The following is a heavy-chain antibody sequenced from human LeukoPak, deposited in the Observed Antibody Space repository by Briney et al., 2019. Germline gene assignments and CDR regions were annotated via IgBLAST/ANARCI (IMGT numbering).Heavy chain of an antibody. D-gene: IGHD3-22*01. CDR3: ASGPYDSSGYYWPIYFDY. V-gene: IGHV3-48*04. J-gene: IGHJ4*02. Sequence: PGGSLKLSCAVSGFPFTTYNMNWVRQAPGKGLEWVSYISSSGSTIYYADSVKGRFTISRDNAKNSLYLQMNSLRAEDTAVYYCASGPYDSSGYYWPIYFDYWGQGTLVTVSS. CDR2: ISSSGSTI. CDR1: GFPFTTYN.